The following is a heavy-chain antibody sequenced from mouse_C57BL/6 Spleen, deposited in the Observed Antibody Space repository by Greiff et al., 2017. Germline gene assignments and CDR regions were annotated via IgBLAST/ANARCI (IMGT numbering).Heavy chain of an antibody. Sequence: EVQLQESGPGLVKPSQSLSLTCSVTGYSITSGYYWNWIRQFPGNKLEWMGYISYDGSNNYNPSLKNRISITRDTSKNQFFLKLNSVTTEDTATYYCARVDYYDIYYFDYWGQGTTLTVSS. CDR2: ISYDGSN. V-gene: IGHV3-6*01. CDR3: ARVDYYDIYYFDY. D-gene: IGHD2-4*01. CDR1: GYSITSGYY. J-gene: IGHJ2*01.